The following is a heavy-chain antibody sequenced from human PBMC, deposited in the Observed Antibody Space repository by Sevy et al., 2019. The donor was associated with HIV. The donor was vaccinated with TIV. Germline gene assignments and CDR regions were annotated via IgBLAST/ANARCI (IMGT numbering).Heavy chain of an antibody. J-gene: IGHJ4*02. Sequence: ASVKLSCKTFGYTFKTYGISWVRQAPGQGLEWMGWISAYSGDTNFAQKFQGRVTMTTDTSTSTAYMELSSLRSDDTAVYFCARDKPQGVVIIPGSMWGGVDYWGQGTMVTVSS. CDR1: GYTFKTYG. CDR3: ARDKPQGVVIIPGSMWGGVDY. D-gene: IGHD2-2*01. V-gene: IGHV1-18*01. CDR2: ISAYSGDT.